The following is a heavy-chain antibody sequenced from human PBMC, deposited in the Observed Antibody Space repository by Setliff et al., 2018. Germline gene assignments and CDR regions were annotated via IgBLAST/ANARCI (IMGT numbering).Heavy chain of an antibody. CDR3: SRLVRYCTTTTCQRLSGGEF. Sequence: ASVKVSCKASGYAFNNYGIAWVRQAPGQGLEWMGWINAYNGNTFYAPKLQDRVTMTTDTSTATAYLELRSLRSDDTALYFCSRLVRYCTTTTCQRLSGGEFWGQGTLVTVSS. D-gene: IGHD2-8*01. J-gene: IGHJ4*02. CDR1: GYAFNNYG. CDR2: INAYNGNT. V-gene: IGHV1-18*01.